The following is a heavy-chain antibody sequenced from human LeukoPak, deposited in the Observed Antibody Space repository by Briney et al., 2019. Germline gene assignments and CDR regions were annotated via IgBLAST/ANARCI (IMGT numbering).Heavy chain of an antibody. D-gene: IGHD3-10*01. CDR1: GRSISRYY. V-gene: IGHV4-59*01. J-gene: IGHJ6*04. CDR2: INYSGST. CDR3: ARDIRYYGSGDYYYYGMDV. Sequence: SYTLSLPCTVSGRSISRYYRSWLRQPPGKGLAWIGWINYSGSTNYNPSLTSRLTISVDTSKNQFSLKLSSVTAADTAVYYCARDIRYYGSGDYYYYGMDVWGKGTTVTVSS.